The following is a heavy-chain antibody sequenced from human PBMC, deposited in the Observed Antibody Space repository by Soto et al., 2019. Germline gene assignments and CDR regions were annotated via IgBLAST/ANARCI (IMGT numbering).Heavy chain of an antibody. V-gene: IGHV3-15*01. Sequence: GGSLRLSCAASGFTFSNAWMSWVRQAPGKGLEWVGRIKSKTYGGTTDYAAPVKGRFTISRDDSKNTLYLQMNSLKTEDTAVYYCTTDLNLWFGGPGPYWGQGTLVTVSS. CDR1: GFTFSNAW. CDR3: TTDLNLWFGGPGPY. J-gene: IGHJ4*02. CDR2: IKSKTYGGTT. D-gene: IGHD3-10*01.